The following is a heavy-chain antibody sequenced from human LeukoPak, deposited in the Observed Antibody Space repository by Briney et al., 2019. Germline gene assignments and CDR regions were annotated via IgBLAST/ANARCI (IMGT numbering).Heavy chain of an antibody. CDR2: MNPNSGNT. J-gene: IGHJ3*02. V-gene: IGHV1-8*01. CDR3: ARGNMLACSSTTCYAFDI. Sequence: ASVKVSCKASGYTFTTYDINWVRQATGQGLEWMGWMNPNSGNTGYAQKFQGRVTMTRNTSISTAYMELSSLRSGDTAVYSCARGNMLACSSTTCYAFDIWGQGTMVTVSS. D-gene: IGHD2-2*01. CDR1: GYTFTTYD.